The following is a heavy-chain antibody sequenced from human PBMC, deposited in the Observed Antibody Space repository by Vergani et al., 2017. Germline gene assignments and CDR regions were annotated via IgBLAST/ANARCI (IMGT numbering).Heavy chain of an antibody. CDR2: IIPIFGTA. V-gene: IGHV1-69*18. J-gene: IGHJ4*02. Sequence: QVQLVQSGAEVKKPGSSVKVSCKASGGTFSSYAISWVRQAPGQGLEWMGRIIPIFGTANYAQKFQGRVTITADESTSTAYMELSRLRSEDTAVYYCARGKYYYDSSGLYYFDYWGQGTLVTVSS. CDR3: ARGKYYYDSSGLYYFDY. D-gene: IGHD3-22*01. CDR1: GGTFSSYA.